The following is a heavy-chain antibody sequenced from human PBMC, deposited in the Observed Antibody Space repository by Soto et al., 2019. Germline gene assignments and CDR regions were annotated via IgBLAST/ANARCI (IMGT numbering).Heavy chain of an antibody. CDR3: ARARYYDSSGYYSAFDY. CDR1: GGTFRIFA. Sequence: PWGPLRLSWSAAGGTFRIFAMHWVLQAQGKGLEYVSSISTNGSYKFYADSVKGRFTISRDNSKNTLFLQMNSLRAEDTAVYYCARARYYDSSGYYSAFDYWGQGTLVTVSS. D-gene: IGHD3-22*01. V-gene: IGHV3-64*04. J-gene: IGHJ4*02. CDR2: ISTNGSYK.